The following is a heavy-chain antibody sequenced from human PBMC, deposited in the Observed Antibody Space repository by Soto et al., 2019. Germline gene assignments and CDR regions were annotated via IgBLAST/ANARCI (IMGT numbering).Heavy chain of an antibody. CDR2: ISGSGGST. CDR3: AKAHLRFLEWLSGDYFDY. Sequence: HPGGSLRLSCAASGFTFSSYAMSWVRQAPGKGLEWVSAISGSGGSTYYADSVKGRFTISRDNSKNTLYLQMNSLRAEDTAVYYCAKAHLRFLEWLSGDYFDYWGQGTLVTVSS. J-gene: IGHJ4*02. CDR1: GFTFSSYA. D-gene: IGHD3-3*01. V-gene: IGHV3-23*01.